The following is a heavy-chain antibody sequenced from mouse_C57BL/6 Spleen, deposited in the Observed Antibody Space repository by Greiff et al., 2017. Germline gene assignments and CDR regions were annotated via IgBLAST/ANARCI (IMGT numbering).Heavy chain of an antibody. CDR2: INPNNGGT. J-gene: IGHJ2*01. D-gene: IGHD1-1*01. Sequence: EVQLQESGPELVKPGASVKMSCKASGYTFTDYYMHWVKQSHGKSLEWIGYINPNNGGTSYNQKFKGKATLTVNKSSSTAYMELRSLTSEESAVYYCARGGPELRHDYWGQGTTLTVSS. CDR1: GYTFTDYY. CDR3: ARGGPELRHDY. V-gene: IGHV1-22*01.